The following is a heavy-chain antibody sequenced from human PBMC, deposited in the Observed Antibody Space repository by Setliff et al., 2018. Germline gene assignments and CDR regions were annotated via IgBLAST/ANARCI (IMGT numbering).Heavy chain of an antibody. CDR3: ARGGYSYGHHYYYYMDV. J-gene: IGHJ6*03. CDR2: INHSGGT. Sequence: SETLSLTCAVYGGSFSGYYWSWIRQPPGKGLEWIGEINHSGGTNYNPSLKSRVTISVDTPKNQFSLKLSSVAAADTAVYYCARGGYSYGHHYYYYMDVWGKGTTVTVSS. CDR1: GGSFSGYY. D-gene: IGHD5-18*01. V-gene: IGHV4-34*01.